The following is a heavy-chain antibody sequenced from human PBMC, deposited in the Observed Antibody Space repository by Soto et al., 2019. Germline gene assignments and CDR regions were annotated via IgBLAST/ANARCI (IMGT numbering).Heavy chain of an antibody. J-gene: IGHJ4*02. CDR1: GGSISSGDYY. V-gene: IGHV4-30-4*01. CDR3: ARSRITMIYGY. D-gene: IGHD3-22*01. Sequence: SSETLSLTCTVSGGSISSGDYYWSWIRQPPGKGLEWIGYIYYSGSTYYNPSLKSRVTISVDTSKNQFSLKLSSVTAADTAVYYCARSRITMIYGYWGQGTIVTVSS. CDR2: IYYSGST.